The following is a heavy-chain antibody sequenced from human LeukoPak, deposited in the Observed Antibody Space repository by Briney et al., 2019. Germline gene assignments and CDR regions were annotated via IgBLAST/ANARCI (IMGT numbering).Heavy chain of an antibody. J-gene: IGHJ4*02. D-gene: IGHD3-22*01. CDR3: AREDSSGYLGY. V-gene: IGHV4-61*01. CDR1: GGSVSSNIYY. Sequence: SETLSLTCTVSGGSVSSNIYYWNWIRQPPGKGLEWIGYIYYSGSTNYNPSLKSRITISVDTSKNQFSLKLTSLTAADTAVYYCAREDSSGYLGYWGQGTLVTVSS. CDR2: IYYSGST.